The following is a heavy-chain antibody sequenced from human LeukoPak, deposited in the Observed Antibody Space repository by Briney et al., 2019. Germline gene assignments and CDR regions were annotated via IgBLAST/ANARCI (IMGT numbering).Heavy chain of an antibody. D-gene: IGHD1-14*01. CDR3: ANKPGGDYYYGMDV. V-gene: IGHV3-23*01. Sequence: GGSLRLSCAASGFTFSSYAMSWVRQAPGKGLEWVSAISGSGGSTYYADSVKGRFTISRDNSKNTLYLQMNSLRAEDTAVYYCANKPGGDYYYGMDVWGQGTTVTVSS. J-gene: IGHJ6*02. CDR2: ISGSGGST. CDR1: GFTFSSYA.